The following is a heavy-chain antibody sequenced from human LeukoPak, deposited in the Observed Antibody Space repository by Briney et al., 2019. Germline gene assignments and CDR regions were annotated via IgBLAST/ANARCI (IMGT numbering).Heavy chain of an antibody. CDR3: ARDSTYCGCDCYFAY. CDR2: TSSGGNT. D-gene: IGHD2-21*02. CDR1: GFTVSSSY. Sequence: GGSLRLSCAASGFTVSSSYMSWVRQAPGKGLEWVSVTSSGGNTYYADFAKGRFTISRDNSKNTLYLQMKSLRAEDTAVYYCARDSTYCGCDCYFAYWGQGTLVTVSS. V-gene: IGHV3-66*01. J-gene: IGHJ4*02.